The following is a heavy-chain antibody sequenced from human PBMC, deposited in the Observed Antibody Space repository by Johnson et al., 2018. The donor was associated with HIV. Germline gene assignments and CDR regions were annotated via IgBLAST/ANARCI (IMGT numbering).Heavy chain of an antibody. CDR3: ARSIAAAGTDAFDI. J-gene: IGHJ3*02. CDR1: GFTFGSYD. CDR2: IGTTGDT. V-gene: IGHV3-13*01. Sequence: EVQLVESGGGLVQPGGSLRLSCAASGFTFGSYDMHWVRQAAGKRLEWVSTIGTTGDTYYPGSVKGRFTISREFARNSLYLQMNNLRAEDTAVYYCARSIAAAGTDAFDIWGQGTMVTVSS. D-gene: IGHD6-13*01.